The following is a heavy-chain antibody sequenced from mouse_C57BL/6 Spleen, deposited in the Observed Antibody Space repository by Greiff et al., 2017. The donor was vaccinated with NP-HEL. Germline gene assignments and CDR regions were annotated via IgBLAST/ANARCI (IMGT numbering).Heavy chain of an antibody. CDR3: ARYRYSNYVPYYAMDY. V-gene: IGHV1-64*01. D-gene: IGHD2-5*01. Sequence: QVQLQQPGAELVKPGASVKLSCKASGYTFTSYWMHWVKQRPGQGLEWIGMIHPNSGSTNYNEKFKSKATLTVDKSSSTAYMQLSSLTSEDSAVYYCARYRYSNYVPYYAMDYWGQGTSVTVSS. J-gene: IGHJ4*01. CDR1: GYTFTSYW. CDR2: IHPNSGST.